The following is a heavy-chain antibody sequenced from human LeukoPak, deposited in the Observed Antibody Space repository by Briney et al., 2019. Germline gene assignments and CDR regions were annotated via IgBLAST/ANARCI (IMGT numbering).Heavy chain of an antibody. CDR1: GFTFSNYW. J-gene: IGHJ6*04. CDR2: INEDGSGK. V-gene: IGHV3-7*01. CDR3: ARDDGDV. Sequence: QPGGSLRLSCVSSGFTFSNYWRKWVRQAPGKGLEWVASINEDGSGKFSVGSVKDRITISRDNTRNSLDLQINSLTVEDTAVYYCARDDGDVWGTGTTVTVSS.